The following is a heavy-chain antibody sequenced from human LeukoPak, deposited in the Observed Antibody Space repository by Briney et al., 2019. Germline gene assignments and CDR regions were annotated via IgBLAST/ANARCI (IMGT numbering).Heavy chain of an antibody. V-gene: IGHV3-23*01. Sequence: GGSLRLSCAASGFTFSSYAMSWVRQAPGKGLEWVSAISGSGGSTYYADSVKGRFTISRDNSKNTLYLQMNSLRAEDTAVYYCAKCGEYSSICRGAFDIWGQGTMVTVSS. CDR3: AKCGEYSSICRGAFDI. CDR1: GFTFSSYA. CDR2: ISGSGGST. D-gene: IGHD6-13*01. J-gene: IGHJ3*02.